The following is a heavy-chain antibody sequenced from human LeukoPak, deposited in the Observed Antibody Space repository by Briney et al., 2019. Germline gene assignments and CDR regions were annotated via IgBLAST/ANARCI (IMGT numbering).Heavy chain of an antibody. Sequence: SATLSLTCTVSGGSISSYYWSWIRQPPGKGLEWIGYIYYSGSTNYNPSLKSRVTISVDTSKNQFSLKLSSVTAADTAVYYCARSHRGASPYFDYWGQGTLVTVSS. V-gene: IGHV4-59*01. D-gene: IGHD1-26*01. CDR3: ARSHRGASPYFDY. J-gene: IGHJ4*02. CDR2: IYYSGST. CDR1: GGSISSYY.